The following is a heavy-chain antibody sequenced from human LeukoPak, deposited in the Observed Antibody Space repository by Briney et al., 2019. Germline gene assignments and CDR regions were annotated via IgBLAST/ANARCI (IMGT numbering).Heavy chain of an antibody. CDR1: GYIFSTYW. D-gene: IGHD4-11*01. CDR2: IYPGDSDT. V-gene: IGHV5-51*01. CDR3: ARHETVTTAADY. J-gene: IGHJ4*02. Sequence: GESLKISCKGSGYIFSTYWVGWVRQMPGKGLEWMGIIYPGDSDTRYSPSFQGQVTISADKSISTAYLQWSSLKASDTAMYYCARHETVTTAADYWGQGTLVTVSS.